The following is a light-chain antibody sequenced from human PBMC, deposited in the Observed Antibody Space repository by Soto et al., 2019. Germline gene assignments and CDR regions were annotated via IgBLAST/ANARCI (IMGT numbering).Light chain of an antibody. Sequence: QSALTQSPSASASLGASVKLTCTLSSGHSNYAIAWHQQQPEKGPRYLMKLNRDGSHSKGDGIPNRFSGSSSGAERYLTISSLQSEDEADYYCQTGGTGIVIFGGGTELTVL. CDR2: LNRDGSH. CDR1: SGHSNYA. V-gene: IGLV4-69*01. J-gene: IGLJ2*01. CDR3: QTGGTGIVI.